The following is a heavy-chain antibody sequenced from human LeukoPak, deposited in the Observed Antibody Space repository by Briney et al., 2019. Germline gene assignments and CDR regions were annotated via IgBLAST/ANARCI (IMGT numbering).Heavy chain of an antibody. CDR1: GGSISSYY. J-gene: IGHJ6*02. CDR3: ARQIMVRGAVYGMDV. V-gene: IGHV4-59*08. D-gene: IGHD3-10*01. Sequence: SETLSLTCTVSGGSISSYYWSWIRQPPGKGLEWIGAIYYSGSTSYNPALKSRVTMSVDTSKNQFSLKLSSVTAADTAVYYCARQIMVRGAVYGMDVWGQGTTVTVPS. CDR2: IYYSGST.